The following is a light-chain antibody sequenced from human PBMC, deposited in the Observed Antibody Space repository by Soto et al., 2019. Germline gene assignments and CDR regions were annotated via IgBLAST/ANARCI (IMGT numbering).Light chain of an antibody. V-gene: IGLV2-14*01. CDR1: SSDVGGYNY. J-gene: IGLJ1*01. CDR2: DVS. CDR3: SSYTSSSTPLCV. Sequence: SVLNQPASVSGSPGQSITISCTGTSSDVGGYNYVSWYQQHPGKAPKLMIYDVSNRPSGVSNRFSGSKSGNTASLTISGLQAEDEADYYCSSYTSSSTPLCVFGTGTKVTVL.